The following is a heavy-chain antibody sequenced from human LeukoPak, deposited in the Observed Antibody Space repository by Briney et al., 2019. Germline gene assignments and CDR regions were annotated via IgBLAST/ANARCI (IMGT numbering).Heavy chain of an antibody. Sequence: SQTLSLTCAISGDSVSSNSAGWNWIRQSPSRGLEWLGRTYYRSKWYNDYAVYVKSRITINADTSKNQFSLQLNSVTPEDTALYYCARESWASNDAFDIWGQGTMVTVSS. CDR1: GDSVSSNSAG. V-gene: IGHV6-1*01. CDR3: ARESWASNDAFDI. CDR2: TYYRSKWYN. J-gene: IGHJ3*02. D-gene: IGHD3-16*01.